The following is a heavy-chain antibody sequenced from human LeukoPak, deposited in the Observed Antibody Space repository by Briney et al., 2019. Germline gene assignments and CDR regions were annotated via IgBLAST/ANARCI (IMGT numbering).Heavy chain of an antibody. D-gene: IGHD5-18*01. Sequence: SETLSLTCTVSGGSISSSSYYWGWIRQPPGKGLEWIGSIYYSGSTYYNPSLKSRVTISVDTSKNQFSLKLSSVTAADTAVYYCARHSGYSYGDLDYWGREPWSPSPQ. CDR2: IYYSGST. CDR3: ARHSGYSYGDLDY. J-gene: IGHJ4*02. V-gene: IGHV4-39*01. CDR1: GGSISSSSYY.